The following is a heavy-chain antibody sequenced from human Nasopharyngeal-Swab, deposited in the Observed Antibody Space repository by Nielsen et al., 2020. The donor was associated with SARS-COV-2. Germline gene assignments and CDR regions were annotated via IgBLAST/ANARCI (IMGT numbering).Heavy chain of an antibody. CDR3: ASGTYDNAPG. J-gene: IGHJ4*02. CDR2: ISSSSSYI. CDR1: GGSFSGYH. D-gene: IGHD1-1*01. V-gene: IGHV3-21*01. Sequence: ETLSLTCAVYGGSFSGYHWSWICQPPGKGLEWVSSISSSSSYIYYTDSVKGRFTIPRDNAKNSLYLQMNSLRHEDTAVYYCASGTYDNAPGWGQGTLVTVSS.